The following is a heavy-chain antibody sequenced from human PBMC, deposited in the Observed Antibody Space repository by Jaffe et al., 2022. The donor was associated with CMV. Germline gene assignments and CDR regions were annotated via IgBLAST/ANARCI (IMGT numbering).Heavy chain of an antibody. CDR2: IGTAGDT. D-gene: IGHD1-26*01. CDR1: GFTFSSYD. CDR3: AREPPFKVGARLHYYYGMDV. V-gene: IGHV3-13*01. J-gene: IGHJ6*02. Sequence: EVQLVESGGGLVQPGGSLRLSCAASGFTFSSYDMHWVRQATGKGLEWVSAIGTAGDTYYPGSVKGRFTISRENAKNSLYLQMNSLRAGDTAVYYCAREPPFKVGARLHYYYGMDVWGQGTTVTVSS.